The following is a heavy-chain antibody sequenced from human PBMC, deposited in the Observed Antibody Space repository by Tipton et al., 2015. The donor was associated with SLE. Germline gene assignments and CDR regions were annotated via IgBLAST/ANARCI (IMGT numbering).Heavy chain of an antibody. D-gene: IGHD3-16*01. CDR1: GGSITSDDYY. V-gene: IGHV4-61*02. Sequence: TLSLTCTVSGGSITSDDYYWNWIRQPAGQGLEWIGRIYHSGSTNFNPSLKSRVTTSVDTSKNQFSLKLNSVTAADTAVYYCARGGLSFFDYWGQGTLVTVSS. J-gene: IGHJ4*02. CDR3: ARGGLSFFDY. CDR2: IYHSGST.